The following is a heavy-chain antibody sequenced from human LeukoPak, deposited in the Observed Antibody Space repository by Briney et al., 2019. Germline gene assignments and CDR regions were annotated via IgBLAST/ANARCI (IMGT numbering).Heavy chain of an antibody. J-gene: IGHJ4*02. CDR1: GYTFTSYV. V-gene: IGHV7-4-1*02. D-gene: IGHD5-18*01. CDR2: ISTNTGNP. Sequence: ASVKVSCKASGYTFTSYVMSWVRQAPGQGLEWMGWISTNTGNPTYAQGFTGRFVFSLDISVSTAYLQISSLKAEDTAVYYCARVGSGYSLRNLFDYWGQGTPVTVSS. CDR3: ARVGSGYSLRNLFDY.